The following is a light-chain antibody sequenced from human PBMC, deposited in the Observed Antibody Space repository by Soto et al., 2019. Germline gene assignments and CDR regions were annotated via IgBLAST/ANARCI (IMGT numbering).Light chain of an antibody. CDR2: GAS. CDR3: QQRYNWPRT. CDR1: QTINNN. Sequence: VMTQAPATLSVSPGERATLSCRASQTINNNVAWYQLKDGQVPRLVIYGASTRATDIPARFSGSGSGTEFTLTISSLEPEDFAVYYCQQRYNWPRTFGGGTKVDIK. V-gene: IGKV3-15*01. J-gene: IGKJ4*01.